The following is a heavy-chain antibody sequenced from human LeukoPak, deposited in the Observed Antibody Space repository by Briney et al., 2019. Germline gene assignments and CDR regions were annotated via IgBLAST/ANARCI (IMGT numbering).Heavy chain of an antibody. Sequence: PGGSLRLSCVASGFTFSSYSMNWVRHAPGKGLEWVSPISSSSSYIYYADSVKGRFTISRDNAKNSLYLQMNSLRAEDTAVYYCARVPAEDGPFDYWGQGTLVTVSS. CDR1: GFTFSSYS. V-gene: IGHV3-21*01. D-gene: IGHD6-25*01. CDR2: ISSSSSYI. CDR3: ARVPAEDGPFDY. J-gene: IGHJ4*02.